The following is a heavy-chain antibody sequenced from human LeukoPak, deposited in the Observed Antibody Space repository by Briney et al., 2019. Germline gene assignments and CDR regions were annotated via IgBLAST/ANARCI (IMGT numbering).Heavy chain of an antibody. Sequence: PGGSLRLSCAVSGFTFSNEAMGWVRQLRGGGLEWVSTISPGGGTTYYADSVKGRFTISRDNSKNTLYLQMNSLRAEDTAVYYCARGYYYDSSGLNWGQGTLVTVSS. J-gene: IGHJ4*02. CDR3: ARGYYYDSSGLN. CDR2: ISPGGGTT. V-gene: IGHV3-23*01. CDR1: GFTFSNEA. D-gene: IGHD3-22*01.